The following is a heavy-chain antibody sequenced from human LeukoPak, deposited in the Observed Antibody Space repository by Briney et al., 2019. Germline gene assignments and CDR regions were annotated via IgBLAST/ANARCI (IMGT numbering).Heavy chain of an antibody. CDR2: TYYTSKWYS. V-gene: IGHV6-1*01. CDR3: AREGGTSSWYFVY. Sequence: SQTLSLTCAISGDSVSSNTAAWNWIRQSPSRGLEWPGRTYYTSKWYSDYAVSVKGRITINPDTSKNQFSLHLNSVIPEDTAVYYCAREGGTSSWYFVYWGQGTLVTVSS. D-gene: IGHD6-13*01. CDR1: GDSVSSNTAA. J-gene: IGHJ4*02.